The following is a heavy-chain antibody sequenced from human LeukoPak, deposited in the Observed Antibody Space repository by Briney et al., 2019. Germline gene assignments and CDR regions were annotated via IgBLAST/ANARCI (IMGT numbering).Heavy chain of an antibody. CDR2: ISAYNGNT. V-gene: IGHV1-18*04. CDR3: ARAGYSSSWYEHYYYYMDV. D-gene: IGHD6-13*01. Sequence: ASVKVSCKASGYTFTGYYMHWVRQAPGQGLEWMGWISAYNGNTNYAQKLQGRVTMTTDTSTSTAYMELRSLRSDDTAVYYCARAGYSSSWYEHYYYYMDVWGKGTTVTISS. CDR1: GYTFTGYY. J-gene: IGHJ6*03.